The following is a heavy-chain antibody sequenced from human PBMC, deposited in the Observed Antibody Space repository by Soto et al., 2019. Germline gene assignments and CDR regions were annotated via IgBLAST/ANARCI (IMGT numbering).Heavy chain of an antibody. V-gene: IGHV3-48*01. Sequence: EVQLVDSGGGLVQPGGSLRLSCVASGFSLSSSSMNWVRQAPGKGLEWISYISYTTSTTYYADSVKGRFTISRDNAKNSLYLQMNSLRVEDTAVYYCARDLGNYDSTGYLDYWGQGTLVTVSS. CDR3: ARDLGNYDSTGYLDY. D-gene: IGHD3-22*01. J-gene: IGHJ4*02. CDR1: GFSLSSSS. CDR2: ISYTTSTT.